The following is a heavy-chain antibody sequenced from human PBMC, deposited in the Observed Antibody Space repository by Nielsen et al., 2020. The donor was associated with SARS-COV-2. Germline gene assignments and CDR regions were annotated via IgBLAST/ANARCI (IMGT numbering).Heavy chain of an antibody. V-gene: IGHV3-23*01. Sequence: WIRQPPGKGLEWVSGISASGGSTYYADSMKGRFTISRDNSKNTLYLQMNSLRAEDTAVYYCARGSGRQWIQLWPLRYYFDYWGQGTLVTVSS. D-gene: IGHD5-18*01. CDR3: ARGSGRQWIQLWPLRYYFDY. CDR2: ISASGGST. J-gene: IGHJ4*02.